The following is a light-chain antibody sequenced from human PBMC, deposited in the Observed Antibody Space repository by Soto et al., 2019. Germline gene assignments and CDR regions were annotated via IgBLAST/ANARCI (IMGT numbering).Light chain of an antibody. CDR1: QSVSSIY. CDR2: GAS. Sequence: EIVLTQSPGTLSLSPGERATLSCRASQSVSSIYFAWYQQKPGQAPRLLIYGASSRATGIPDRFSGSGSGTDFTLTISRLEPEDFAVYYCQQFGTSPPSTFGQGNRLEIK. CDR3: QQFGTSPPST. V-gene: IGKV3-20*01. J-gene: IGKJ5*01.